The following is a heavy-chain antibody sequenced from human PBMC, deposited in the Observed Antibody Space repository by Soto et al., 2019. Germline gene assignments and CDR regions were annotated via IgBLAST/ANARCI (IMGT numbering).Heavy chain of an antibody. V-gene: IGHV3-21*01. Sequence: EVQLVESGGGLVKPGGSLRLSCAASGFTFSSYSMNWVRQAPGKGLEWVSSISSSSSYIYYADSVKGRFTISRDNAKDSLYLPKNSLRAEDTAVYYCARDGDDETFDYWGQGTLVTVSS. CDR1: GFTFSSYS. CDR3: ARDGDDETFDY. CDR2: ISSSSSYI. J-gene: IGHJ4*02. D-gene: IGHD2-21*02.